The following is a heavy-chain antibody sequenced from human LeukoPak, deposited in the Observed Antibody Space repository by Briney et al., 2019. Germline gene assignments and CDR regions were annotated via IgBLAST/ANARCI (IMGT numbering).Heavy chain of an antibody. CDR2: IYYSGST. D-gene: IGHD3-9*01. V-gene: IGHV4-59*01. CDR3: ARGLSLRYFTS. CDR1: GGSFSGYY. Sequence: SETLSLTCAVHGGSFSGYYWSWIHQPPGKGLEWIGYIYYSGSTNYNPSLKSRVTISVDTSKNQFSLKLSSVTAADTAVYYCARGLSLRYFTSWGQGTLVTVSS. J-gene: IGHJ5*02.